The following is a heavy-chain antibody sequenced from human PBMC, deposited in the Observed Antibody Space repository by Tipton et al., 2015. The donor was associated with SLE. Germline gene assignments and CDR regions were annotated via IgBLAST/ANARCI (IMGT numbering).Heavy chain of an antibody. CDR3: AGLRAWGVSY. CDR2: VYYSGTT. D-gene: IGHD5-12*01. V-gene: IGHV4-59*01. J-gene: IGHJ4*02. Sequence: TLSLTCTISGGSISSYYWSWIRQAPGKGLEWIGHVYYSGTTNYSPYLKSRATISIDTSKNQFSLEVTAVSDADTALYYWAGLRAWGVSYWGQGIRVTVSS. CDR1: GGSISSYY.